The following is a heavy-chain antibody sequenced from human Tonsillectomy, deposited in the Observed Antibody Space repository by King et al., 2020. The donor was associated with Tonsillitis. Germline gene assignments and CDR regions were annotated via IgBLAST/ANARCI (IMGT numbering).Heavy chain of an antibody. Sequence: VQLVQSGAEVKKPGESLRISCKGSGYSFTAFWITWVRQMPGKGLEWMGRIDPSDSSTNYSPSFQGHVTISADKSIRTAYLQWSSLKASETALYFCARLYGSHRATRFDIWGQGTMVTVSS. V-gene: IGHV5-10-1*03. CDR2: IDPSDSST. CDR1: GYSFTAFW. CDR3: ARLYGSHRATRFDI. D-gene: IGHD3-10*01. J-gene: IGHJ3*02.